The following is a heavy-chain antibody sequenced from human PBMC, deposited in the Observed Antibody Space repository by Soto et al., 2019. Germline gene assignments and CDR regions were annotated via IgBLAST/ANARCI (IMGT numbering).Heavy chain of an antibody. CDR1: GFTFSSYA. CDR3: AKDIDSVGVVLYDY. CDR2: ISGSGGST. Sequence: TGGSLRLSCAASGFTFSSYAMSWVRQAPGKGLEWVSAISGSGGSTYYADSVKGRFTISRDNSKNTLYLQMNSLRAEDTAVYYCAKDIDSVGVVLYDYWGQGTLVTVSS. V-gene: IGHV3-23*01. J-gene: IGHJ4*02. D-gene: IGHD2-15*01.